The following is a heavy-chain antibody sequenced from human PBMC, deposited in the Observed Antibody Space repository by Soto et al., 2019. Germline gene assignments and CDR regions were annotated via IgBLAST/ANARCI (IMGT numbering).Heavy chain of an antibody. CDR1: GFTFSTYA. Sequence: GGSLRLSCAASGFTFSTYAMHWVRQAPGKGLEWVAVIWYDGSNKYYADSVKGRFTISRDNSKNTLYLQMNSLRAEDTAVYYCAKDDLSIAVAGTWDYYYYYGMDVWGQGTTVTVSS. J-gene: IGHJ6*02. V-gene: IGHV3-33*06. D-gene: IGHD6-19*01. CDR2: IWYDGSNK. CDR3: AKDDLSIAVAGTWDYYYYYGMDV.